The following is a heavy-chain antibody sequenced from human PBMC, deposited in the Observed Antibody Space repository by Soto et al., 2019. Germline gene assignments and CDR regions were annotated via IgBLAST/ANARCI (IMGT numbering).Heavy chain of an antibody. V-gene: IGHV1-8*01. CDR2: MNPNSGNP. CDR1: GYTFTSYD. J-gene: IGHJ6*02. Sequence: QVQLVQSGAEVKKPGASVKVSCKASGYTFTSYDINWVLQATGQGLEWMGWMNPNSGNPGHAQKLQCRVTMTRKTSISTAYMELRRLRSEDTAVYYCARGDIVVVPDAILIRHQYYYYYGMDVWGQGTTVTVSS. D-gene: IGHD2-2*02. CDR3: ARGDIVVVPDAILIRHQYYYYYGMDV.